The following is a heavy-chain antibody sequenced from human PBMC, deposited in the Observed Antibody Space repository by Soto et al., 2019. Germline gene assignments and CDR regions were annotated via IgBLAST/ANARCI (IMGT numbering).Heavy chain of an antibody. D-gene: IGHD6-6*01. V-gene: IGHV1-69*01. CDR1: GGTFSSYA. CDR3: ARGSPVEERVRGWFDA. J-gene: IGHJ5*02. Sequence: QVQLVQSGAEVKKPGSSVKVSCKASGGTFSSYAISWVRQAPGQGLEWMGGIIPIFGTANYAQKFQGRVTITADEYKSTDYMELSSLRSEDTAVYYCARGSPVEERVRGWFDAWGQGTLVTVSS. CDR2: IIPIFGTA.